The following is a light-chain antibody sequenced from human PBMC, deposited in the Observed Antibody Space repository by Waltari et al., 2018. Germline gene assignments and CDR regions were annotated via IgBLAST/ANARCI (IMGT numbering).Light chain of an antibody. J-gene: IGKJ1*01. CDR3: QQYNSYSRWT. V-gene: IGKV1-5*03. CDR1: QSVSRS. Sequence: DIQMTQSPSTLSASVGDRVTITCRASQSVSRSLAWYQQKPGKAPELLMYKSSSLESGVPSRFSGSGSGTECTLTISSLQPDDFATYYCQQYNSYSRWTFGQGTKVEIQ. CDR2: KSS.